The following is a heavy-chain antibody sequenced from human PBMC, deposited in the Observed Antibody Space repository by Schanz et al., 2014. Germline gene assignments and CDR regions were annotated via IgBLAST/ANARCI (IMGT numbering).Heavy chain of an antibody. CDR1: GGSISSGGYS. Sequence: QVQLQESGPGLVKPSQTLSLTCAVSGGSISSGGYSWSWIRQPPGKGLEWIGYIFFRGSTYYNPSLKSRVTISIDTSKNQFSLRLTSVTAADTAVYYCYGMDVWGRGTTVTVSS. J-gene: IGHJ6*02. V-gene: IGHV4-30-4*07. CDR2: IFFRGST. CDR3: YGMDV.